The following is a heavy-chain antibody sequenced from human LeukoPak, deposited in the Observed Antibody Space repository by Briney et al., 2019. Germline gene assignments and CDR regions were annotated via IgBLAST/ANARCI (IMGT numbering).Heavy chain of an antibody. V-gene: IGHV1-69*06. CDR2: IIPIFGTT. CDR3: ARNGPYSGSYY. CDR1: GGTFRSNP. D-gene: IGHD1-26*01. Sequence: ASVKVSCKASGGTFRSNPVSWVRQAPGQGLEWMGQIIPIFGTTNYAQKFQGRLTLTADKSTGTAYMELYSLTSDVTAVYYCARNGPYSGSYYWGQGTLVTVSS. J-gene: IGHJ4*02.